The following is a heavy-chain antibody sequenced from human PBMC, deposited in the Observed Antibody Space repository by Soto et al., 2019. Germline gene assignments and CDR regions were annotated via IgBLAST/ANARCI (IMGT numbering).Heavy chain of an antibody. D-gene: IGHD2-2*01. CDR2: IGESGTPT. V-gene: IGHV3-23*01. CDR3: ARYIPGVRYYGMDV. J-gene: IGHJ6*02. Sequence: EVQLLKSGGGLVQPGGSLRLSCAASGFTFSSYAMKWVRQAPGKGLEWVSLIGESGTPTYYADSVKGRFTISRDNSGNTLFLEMYSLRVEDTAVYYCARYIPGVRYYGMDVWGQGTTVTVSS. CDR1: GFTFSSYA.